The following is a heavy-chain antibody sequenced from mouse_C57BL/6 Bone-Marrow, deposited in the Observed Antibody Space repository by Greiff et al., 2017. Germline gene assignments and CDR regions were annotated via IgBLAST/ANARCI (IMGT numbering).Heavy chain of an antibody. CDR2: IDPETGGT. CDR3: TRLGTVVVLDYFDY. Sequence: LVEPGAELVRPGASVTLSCKASGYTFTDYEMHWVKQTPVHGLEWIGAIDPETGGTAYNQKFKGKATLTADKSSSTAYMELRSLTSEDSAVYYCTRLGTVVVLDYFDYWGQGTTLTVSS. J-gene: IGHJ2*01. CDR1: GYTFTDYE. V-gene: IGHV1-15*01. D-gene: IGHD1-1*01.